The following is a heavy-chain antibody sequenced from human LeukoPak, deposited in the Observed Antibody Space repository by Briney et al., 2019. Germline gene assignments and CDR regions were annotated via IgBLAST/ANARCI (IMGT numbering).Heavy chain of an antibody. V-gene: IGHV1-8*03. CDR2: MNPNSGNT. Sequence: ASVKVSCKASGYTFTSYDINWVRQATGQGLEWMGWMNPNSGNTGYAQKFQGRVTITGNTSISTAYMELSSLRSEDTAVYYCARVAYCSGGSCYHNWFDPWGRGTLVTVSS. J-gene: IGHJ5*02. CDR3: ARVAYCSGGSCYHNWFDP. D-gene: IGHD2-15*01. CDR1: GYTFTSYD.